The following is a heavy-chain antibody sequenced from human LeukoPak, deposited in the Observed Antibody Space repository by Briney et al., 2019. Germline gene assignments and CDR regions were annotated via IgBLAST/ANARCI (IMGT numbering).Heavy chain of an antibody. Sequence: GGSLRLSCAASGFTFDDYAMHWVRQAPGKGLEWVSGISWNSGSIGYADSVKGRFTISRDNAKNSLYLQMNSLRAEDTALYYCAKDKALWVVPATFIDYRGQGTLVTVSS. CDR2: ISWNSGSI. D-gene: IGHD2-2*01. J-gene: IGHJ4*02. V-gene: IGHV3-9*01. CDR3: AKDKALWVVPATFIDY. CDR1: GFTFDDYA.